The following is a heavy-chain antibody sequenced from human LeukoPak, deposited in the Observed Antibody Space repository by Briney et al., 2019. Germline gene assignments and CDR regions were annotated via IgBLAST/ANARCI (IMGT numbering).Heavy chain of an antibody. Sequence: ASVKVSCKASGYTFTSYYMHWVRQAPGQGLEWMGWINTNTGNPTYVQGFTGRFAFSLDTSVSTAYLQISGLKAEDTAVYYCARDGCSITTCYSHDSWGQGTLVTVSS. J-gene: IGHJ4*02. CDR3: ARDGCSITTCYSHDS. D-gene: IGHD2-2*02. CDR2: INTNTGNP. V-gene: IGHV7-4-1*02. CDR1: GYTFTSYY.